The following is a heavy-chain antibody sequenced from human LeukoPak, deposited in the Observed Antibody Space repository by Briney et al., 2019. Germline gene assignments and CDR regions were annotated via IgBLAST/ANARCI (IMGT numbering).Heavy chain of an antibody. Sequence: GGSLRLSCAASGFTFSTYGMSWVRQAPGKGLEWVSSISGSGASTYYADSVKGRFTISRDNSKNTLYLQMNSLRAEDTAVYYCAKSPWNGKFRAYFDYWGQGTLVTVSS. CDR1: GFTFSTYG. V-gene: IGHV3-23*01. CDR2: ISGSGAST. D-gene: IGHD1-1*01. J-gene: IGHJ4*02. CDR3: AKSPWNGKFRAYFDY.